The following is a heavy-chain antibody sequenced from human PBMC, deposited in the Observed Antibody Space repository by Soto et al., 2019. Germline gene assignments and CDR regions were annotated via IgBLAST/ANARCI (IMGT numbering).Heavy chain of an antibody. CDR1: GGTFSSYT. CDR2: IIPILGIA. Sequence: QVQLVQSGAEVKKPGSSVKVSCKASGGTFSSYTISWVRQAPGQGLEWMGRIIPILGIANYAQKFKGRVPITAEKSTSTAYMELSSLRSEDTAVYYCARLSGGGGRVYWGQGTLVTVSS. D-gene: IGHD3-16*01. V-gene: IGHV1-69*02. CDR3: ARLSGGGGRVY. J-gene: IGHJ4*02.